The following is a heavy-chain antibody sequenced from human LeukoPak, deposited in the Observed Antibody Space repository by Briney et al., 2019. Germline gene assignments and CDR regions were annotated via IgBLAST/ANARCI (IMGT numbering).Heavy chain of an antibody. D-gene: IGHD2-15*01. J-gene: IGHJ6*02. CDR3: AREGGYCSGGSCGMDV. CDR2: IIPIFGTA. V-gene: IGHV1-69*05. Sequence: ASVKVSCKASGGTFSSYAISWVRQAPGQGLEWMGGIIPIFGTANYAQKLQGRVTMTTDTSTSTAYMELRSLRSDDTAVYYCAREGGYCSGGSCGMDVWGQGTTVTVSS. CDR1: GGTFSSYA.